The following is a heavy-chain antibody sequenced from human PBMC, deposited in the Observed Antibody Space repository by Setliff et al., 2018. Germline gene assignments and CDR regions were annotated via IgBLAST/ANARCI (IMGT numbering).Heavy chain of an antibody. J-gene: IGHJ6*03. CDR3: ARGPPGYYYYMDV. V-gene: IGHV4-59*01. Sequence: SETLSLTCNVSGGSISSYSWSWIRQAPGKGLEWIGYLYYSGNTNYNPSLKSRVTISGDTSQNYFSLKLTSVTEADTAVYYCARGPPGYYYYMDVWGQGTTVTVSS. CDR1: GGSISSYS. CDR2: LYYSGNT.